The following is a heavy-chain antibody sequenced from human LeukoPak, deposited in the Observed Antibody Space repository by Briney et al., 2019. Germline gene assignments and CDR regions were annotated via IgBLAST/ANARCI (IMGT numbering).Heavy chain of an antibody. Sequence: GGSLRLSYVASGFTFSSYAMSWVRQAPGKGLEWVAVIWYDGSNKYYADSVKGRFTISRDNSRNTLYLQMNSLRADDTAMYYCARDHIPSSSGWFDPWGQGTLVTVSS. D-gene: IGHD6-6*01. J-gene: IGHJ5*02. V-gene: IGHV3-33*08. CDR3: ARDHIPSSSGWFDP. CDR2: IWYDGSNK. CDR1: GFTFSSYA.